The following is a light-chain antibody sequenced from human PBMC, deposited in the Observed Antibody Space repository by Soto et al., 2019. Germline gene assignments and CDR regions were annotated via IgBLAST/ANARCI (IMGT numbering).Light chain of an antibody. Sequence: EIVLTQSPGTLSLSPGDRAALSCRTSQSISSSYLAWYQQKPGQAPRLLIYGASNRAAGIPERFSGGGSGTDFTLTISRLEPEDFAVYYCHQFGSTLWTFG. J-gene: IGKJ1*01. CDR1: QSISSSY. CDR3: HQFGSTLWT. V-gene: IGKV3-20*01. CDR2: GAS.